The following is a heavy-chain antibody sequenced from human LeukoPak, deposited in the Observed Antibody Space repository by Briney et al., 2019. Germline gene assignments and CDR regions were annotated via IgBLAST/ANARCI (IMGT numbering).Heavy chain of an antibody. Sequence: SQTLSLTCAVSGGSISSGGYSWSWIRQPPGKGLKWIGYIYHSGSTYYNPSLKSRVTISVDRSKNQFSLKLSSVTAADTAVYYCASVSYDFWSGYYLDYWGQGTLVTVSS. V-gene: IGHV4-30-2*01. CDR2: IYHSGST. CDR1: GGSISSGGYS. D-gene: IGHD3-3*01. CDR3: ASVSYDFWSGYYLDY. J-gene: IGHJ4*02.